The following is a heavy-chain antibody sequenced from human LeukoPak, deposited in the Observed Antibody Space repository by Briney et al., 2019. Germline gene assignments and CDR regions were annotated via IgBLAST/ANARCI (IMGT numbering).Heavy chain of an antibody. Sequence: SQTLSLTCTVSGGSISSGSYYWSWIRQPAGKGLEWIGRIYTSGSTNYNPSLKSRVTISVDTSKNQFSLKLSSVTAADTAVYYCARHRRRDGYNLDYWGQGTLVTVSS. CDR2: IYTSGST. CDR1: GGSISSGSYY. D-gene: IGHD5-24*01. V-gene: IGHV4-61*02. CDR3: ARHRRRDGYNLDY. J-gene: IGHJ4*02.